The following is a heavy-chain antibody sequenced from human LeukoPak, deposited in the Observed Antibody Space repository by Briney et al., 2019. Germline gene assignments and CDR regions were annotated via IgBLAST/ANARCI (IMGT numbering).Heavy chain of an antibody. Sequence: GASVKVSCKASGYTFTSYYMHWVRQAPGQGLEWMGIINPSGGSTSYAQKFQGRVTMTRDTSTSTVYMELSSLRSEDTAVYYCASPTVVHYYYYGMDVWGQGTTVTVSS. CDR1: GYTFTSYY. J-gene: IGHJ6*02. D-gene: IGHD3-22*01. V-gene: IGHV1-46*01. CDR2: INPSGGST. CDR3: ASPTVVHYYYYGMDV.